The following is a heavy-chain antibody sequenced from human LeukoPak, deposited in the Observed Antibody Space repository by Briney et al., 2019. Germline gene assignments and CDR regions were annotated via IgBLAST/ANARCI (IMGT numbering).Heavy chain of an antibody. Sequence: ASVKLSCKTSGYSFTSHGISWVRQAPGQGLEWMGWISTYNGETKVAQKIQGRVTMTTDTSTRTAYIELRSLRSDDTAVYYRAHRGHCRSSRCYGEYFDYWGQGRLVIVSS. CDR2: ISTYNGET. CDR3: AHRGHCRSSRCYGEYFDY. J-gene: IGHJ4*02. V-gene: IGHV1-18*01. CDR1: GYSFTSHG. D-gene: IGHD2-2*01.